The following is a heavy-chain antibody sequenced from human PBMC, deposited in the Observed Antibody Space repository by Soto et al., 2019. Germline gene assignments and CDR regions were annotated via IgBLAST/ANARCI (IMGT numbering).Heavy chain of an antibody. D-gene: IGHD2-21*02. V-gene: IGHV1-69*02. J-gene: IGHJ6*02. Sequence: QVQLVQSGAEVKKPGSSVKVSCRASGSTFSSYTVSWVRQAPGQGLEWMGRIIPVLGVTNYAQKFKGRVTITADKSKTTAYMGLSSLRSGDTAIYYCARRRYCGADCYSKYYYGMDVWGQGTTVTVSS. CDR3: ARRRYCGADCYSKYYYGMDV. CDR2: IIPVLGVT. CDR1: GSTFSSYT.